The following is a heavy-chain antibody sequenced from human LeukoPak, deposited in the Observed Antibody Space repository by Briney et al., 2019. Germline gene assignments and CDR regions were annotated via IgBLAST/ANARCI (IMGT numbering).Heavy chain of an antibody. CDR2: ISAYNGNT. D-gene: IGHD2-15*01. Sequence: ASVTVSCMASGYTFTSYGISWLRQAPAQGLEGVGWISAYNGNTNYAQKLQGRVTMTTDTSTSTAYMELRSVNSDDTAVYFCARDDCSGGSCYLAYWGQGTLVTVSS. CDR1: GYTFTSYG. J-gene: IGHJ4*02. V-gene: IGHV1-18*01. CDR3: ARDDCSGGSCYLAY.